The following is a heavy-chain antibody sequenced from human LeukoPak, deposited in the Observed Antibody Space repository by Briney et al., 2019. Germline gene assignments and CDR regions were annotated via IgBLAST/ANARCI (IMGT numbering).Heavy chain of an antibody. J-gene: IGHJ3*02. D-gene: IGHD3-16*01. Sequence: SETLCLTCTVSGGPISSYFWSWIRQPPGKGLEWISYVYYSGSTNYNPSLKSRVTISVDTAKKQFALKLSSETTADTAVYYCARVLDLSKRGLDAFDTWGQGTMVTVSS. CDR1: GGPISSYF. CDR2: VYYSGST. CDR3: ARVLDLSKRGLDAFDT. V-gene: IGHV4-59*01.